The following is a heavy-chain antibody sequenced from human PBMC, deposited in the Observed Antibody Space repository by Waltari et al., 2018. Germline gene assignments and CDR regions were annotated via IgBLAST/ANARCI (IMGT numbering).Heavy chain of an antibody. V-gene: IGHV1-24*01. J-gene: IGHJ5*02. Sequence: QVQVVQSGAEVKKPGASVKVSCKVSGYTLSEVSVHWVRQGPGEGLEWMGVFDPEEWEMGYAQKFQGRMSMTEYSSTDTAYMELSSLRSEDTAVYYCATRPIYYYDSSGYRNWFDPWGQGTLVTVSS. CDR2: FDPEEWEM. CDR1: GYTLSEVS. D-gene: IGHD3-22*01. CDR3: ATRPIYYYDSSGYRNWFDP.